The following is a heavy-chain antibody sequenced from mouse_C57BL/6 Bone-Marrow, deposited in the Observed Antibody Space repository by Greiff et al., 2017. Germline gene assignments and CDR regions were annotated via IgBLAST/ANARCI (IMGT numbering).Heavy chain of an antibody. J-gene: IGHJ2*01. Sequence: EVMLVESGGGLVKPGGSLKLSCAASGFTFSSYTMSWVRQTPEKRLEWVATISGGGGNTYYPDSVKGRFTISRDNAKNTLYLQMSSLRSEDTALYYCARRPRDYFDYWGQATTLTVSS. CDR2: ISGGGGNT. CDR3: ARRPRDYFDY. V-gene: IGHV5-9*01. CDR1: GFTFSSYT.